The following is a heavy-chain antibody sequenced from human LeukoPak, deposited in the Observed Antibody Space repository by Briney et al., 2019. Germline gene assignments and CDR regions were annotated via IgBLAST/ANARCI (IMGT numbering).Heavy chain of an antibody. CDR3: AKDWGSGGWYNYFDP. CDR2: IAYHGNTE. Sequence: GGSLRLSCSASGFTFSAYAMHWVRQAPGKGPEWVAMIAYHGNTEYYGDSVKGRFTISRDNSKNTLYLQMDSLRAEDTAVYHCAKDWGSGGWYNYFDPWGQGTLVTVSS. D-gene: IGHD6-19*01. J-gene: IGHJ5*02. CDR1: GFTFSAYA. V-gene: IGHV3-30*04.